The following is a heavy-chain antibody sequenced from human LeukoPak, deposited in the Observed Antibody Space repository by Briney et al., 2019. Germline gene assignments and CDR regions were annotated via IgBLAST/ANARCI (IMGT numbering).Heavy chain of an antibody. CDR2: INTDGTVT. D-gene: IGHD6-19*01. V-gene: IGHV3-74*01. CDR1: GFTFSNYW. Sequence: GGSLRLSCAASGFTFSNYWMLSVRQAPGKGLESVSRINTDGTVTTYADSVKGRFTVSRDNADNTMFLQMNSVRDEDTAVYYCATKQWLAPPPDSWGQGTPVTVSS. J-gene: IGHJ4*02. CDR3: ATKQWLAPPPDS.